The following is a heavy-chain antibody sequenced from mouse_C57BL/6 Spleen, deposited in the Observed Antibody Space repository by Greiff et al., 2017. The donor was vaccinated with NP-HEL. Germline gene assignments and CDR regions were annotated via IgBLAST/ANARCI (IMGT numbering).Heavy chain of an antibody. Sequence: EVKLVESGGGLVKPGGSLKLSCAASGFTFSDYGMHWVRQAPEKGLEWVAYISSGSSTIYYADTVKGRFTISRDNAKNTLFLQMTSLRSEDTAMYYCARPLDSAGPYAMDYWGQGTSVTVSS. CDR3: ARPLDSAGPYAMDY. J-gene: IGHJ4*01. CDR2: ISSGSSTI. V-gene: IGHV5-17*01. CDR1: GFTFSDYG. D-gene: IGHD3-2*02.